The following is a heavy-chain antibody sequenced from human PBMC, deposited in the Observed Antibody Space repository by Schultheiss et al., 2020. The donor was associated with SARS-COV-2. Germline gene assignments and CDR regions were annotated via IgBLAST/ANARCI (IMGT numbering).Heavy chain of an antibody. J-gene: IGHJ6*02. CDR3: ARVESSSWYNSYYGLDV. V-gene: IGHV3-7*05. Sequence: GGSLRLSCAASEFTFSNYWMHWVRQAPGKGLEWVANIKYDGSEKFYVDSVKGRFTISRDNAKNSLFLQMNSLRAEDTAIYFCARVESSSWYNSYYGLDVWGQGTTVTVSS. CDR1: EFTFSNYW. D-gene: IGHD6-13*01. CDR2: IKYDGSEK.